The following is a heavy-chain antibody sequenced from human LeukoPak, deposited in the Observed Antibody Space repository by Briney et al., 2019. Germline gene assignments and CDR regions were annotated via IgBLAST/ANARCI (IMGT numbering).Heavy chain of an antibody. J-gene: IGHJ3*02. CDR2: IWSDGSSK. V-gene: IGHV3-33*01. CDR1: GFTFSNYG. CDR3: ARTMVRGVIITGSAFDI. Sequence: PGGSLRLSCAASGFTFSNYGMHWVRQAPGKGLEWVAVIWSDGSSKYYADSVKGRFTISRDNSKNTLYLQMNSLRAEDTAVYYCARTMVRGVIITGSAFDIWGQGTMVTVSS. D-gene: IGHD3-10*01.